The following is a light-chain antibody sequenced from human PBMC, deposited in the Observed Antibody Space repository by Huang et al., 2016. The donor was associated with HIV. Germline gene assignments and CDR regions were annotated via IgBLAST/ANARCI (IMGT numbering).Light chain of an antibody. V-gene: IGKV2-40*01. J-gene: IGKJ2*01. CDR2: PLS. CDR3: MQRIEFPYT. CDR1: QSLLDSDDGNTY. Sequence: DIVMTQTPLSLPVTPGEPASISCRSSQSLLDSDDGNTYLDWYLQKTGQSPQLWIYPLSYRASGVPDRFSGSGSGTDFTLKISRVEAEDVGVYYCMQRIEFPYTFGQGTKLEIK.